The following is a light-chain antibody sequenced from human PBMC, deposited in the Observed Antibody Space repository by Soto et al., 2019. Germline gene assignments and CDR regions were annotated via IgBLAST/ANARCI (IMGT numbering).Light chain of an antibody. CDR3: SSYAGSNNVV. V-gene: IGLV2-8*01. Sequence: QSALTQPPSASGSPGQSVTISCTGTSSDVGAYNYVSWYQQHPGKAPKLMIYEVNKRPSGVPDRFSGSKSGDSKTASLTVSGLQAEDEADYYCSSYAGSNNVVFGGGTKLTVL. CDR2: EVN. J-gene: IGLJ3*02. CDR1: SSDVGAYNY.